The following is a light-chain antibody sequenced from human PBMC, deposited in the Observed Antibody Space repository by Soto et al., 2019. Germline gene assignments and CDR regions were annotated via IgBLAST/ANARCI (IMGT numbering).Light chain of an antibody. J-gene: IGKJ3*01. V-gene: IGKV3-11*01. CDR3: QQRSNWPLT. CDR1: QSLSSY. CDR2: DTS. Sequence: EIVLTQSPATLSLSPGERATLSCRASQSLSSYLAWYQQKPGQAPRLLIYDTSNRATGIPARFSGSGSGTDFTLTISSLEPEDFAVYYCQQRSNWPLTFGPGIKVDMK.